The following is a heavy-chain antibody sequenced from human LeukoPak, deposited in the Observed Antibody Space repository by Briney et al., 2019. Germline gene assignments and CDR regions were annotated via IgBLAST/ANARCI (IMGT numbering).Heavy chain of an antibody. D-gene: IGHD6-19*01. CDR2: ISAYSGDT. Sequence: GASVKVSCTASGYTFTSYGISWVRQAPGQGLEWMGWISAYSGDTNYAQKFQGRATMTTDTSTSTAYMELRSLSSDDTAVYYCARVLSSGWYCDYWGQGTLVTVSS. CDR3: ARVLSSGWYCDY. V-gene: IGHV1-18*01. CDR1: GYTFTSYG. J-gene: IGHJ4*02.